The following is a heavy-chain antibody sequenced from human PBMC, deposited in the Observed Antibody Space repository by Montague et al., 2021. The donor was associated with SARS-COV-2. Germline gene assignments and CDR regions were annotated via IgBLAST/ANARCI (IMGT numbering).Heavy chain of an antibody. J-gene: IGHJ6*02. CDR2: IYYSGST. D-gene: IGHD4-17*01. V-gene: IGHV4-39*01. Sequence: SLTCTVSGGSISSSSYYWGWIRQPPGKGLEWIGSIYYSGSTYYNPSLKSRVTISVDTSKNQFSLKLSSVTAADTAVYYCARGQTHGDYFYGMDVWGQGTTVTVSS. CDR1: GGSISSSSYY. CDR3: ARGQTHGDYFYGMDV.